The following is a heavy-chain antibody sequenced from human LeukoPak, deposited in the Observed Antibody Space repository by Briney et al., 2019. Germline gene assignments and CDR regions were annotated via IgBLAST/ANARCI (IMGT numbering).Heavy chain of an antibody. CDR2: ISGSGGST. Sequence: GGSLRLSCAASGFAFSSNWMHWVRQTPGKGLEWVSAISGSGGSTYYADSVKGRFTISRDNSKNTLYLQMNSLRAEDTAVYYCAKAGVAGTFDYWGQGTLVTVSS. CDR3: AKAGVAGTFDY. D-gene: IGHD6-19*01. V-gene: IGHV3-23*01. CDR1: GFAFSSNW. J-gene: IGHJ4*02.